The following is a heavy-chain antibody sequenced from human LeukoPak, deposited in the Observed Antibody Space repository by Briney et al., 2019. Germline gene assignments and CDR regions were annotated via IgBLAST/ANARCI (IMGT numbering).Heavy chain of an antibody. Sequence: SETLSLTCTVSGGSISSYYWSWIRQPPGKGLEWIGYIYYSGSTNYNPSLKRRVTISVDTSKNQFSLKLSSVTAADTAVYYCARGTQLEARGYYYYGMDVWGQGTTVTVSS. D-gene: IGHD1-1*01. V-gene: IGHV4-59*01. CDR3: ARGTQLEARGYYYYGMDV. J-gene: IGHJ6*02. CDR1: GGSISSYY. CDR2: IYYSGST.